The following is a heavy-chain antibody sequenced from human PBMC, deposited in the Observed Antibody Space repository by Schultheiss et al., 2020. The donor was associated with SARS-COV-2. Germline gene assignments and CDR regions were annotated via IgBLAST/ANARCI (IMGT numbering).Heavy chain of an antibody. CDR2: IYNSGNT. Sequence: SETLSLTCTVSGGSISSYYWSWIRQPPGKGLEWIGYIYNSGNTNYNPSLKSRVTISVDTSKNQFSLKLSSVTAADTAVYYCARDVGYYDSWSYFDLWGRGTLVTVSS. J-gene: IGHJ2*01. CDR3: ARDVGYYDSWSYFDL. V-gene: IGHV4-59*12. CDR1: GGSISSYY. D-gene: IGHD3-22*01.